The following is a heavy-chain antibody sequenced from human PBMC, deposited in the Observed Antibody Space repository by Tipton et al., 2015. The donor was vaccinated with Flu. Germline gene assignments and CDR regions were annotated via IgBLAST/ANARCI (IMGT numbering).Heavy chain of an antibody. V-gene: IGHV1-2*02. CDR1: GYTFANFY. CDR3: ARGSGYAGDY. CDR2: INPDSGGT. J-gene: IGHJ4*02. D-gene: IGHD5-12*01. Sequence: QSGAEVKKPGASVKVSCKASGYTFANFYMHWVRHAPGQGLEWMGWINPDSGGTDYAQKFQGRVTMTRDTSISTAYMELSGLRSDDTAIYYCARGSGYAGDYWGQGTLVTVSS.